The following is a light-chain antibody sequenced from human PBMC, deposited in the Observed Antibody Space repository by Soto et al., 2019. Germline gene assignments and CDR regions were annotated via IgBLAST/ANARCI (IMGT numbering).Light chain of an antibody. V-gene: IGKV1-5*01. CDR2: DAS. J-gene: IGKJ1*01. CDR1: QSISSW. CDR3: QQYNSFRT. Sequence: DIPMTQSPSTLSASLGDRVTITCRASQSISSWLAWYQQKPGKAPKLLIYDASSLESGVPSRFSDSGSGTEFTLTISSMQPDDFATDDCQQYNSFRTFGQGTKVDIK.